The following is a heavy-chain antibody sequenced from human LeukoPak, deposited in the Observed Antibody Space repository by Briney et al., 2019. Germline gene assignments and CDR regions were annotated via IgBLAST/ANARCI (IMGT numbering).Heavy chain of an antibody. Sequence: PSETLSLTCSVSGASISSDYWSWIRQPPGKGLEWIGNIYSSETTKYNPSLRSRATISGDTSKNQFSLKLSSVTAADTAVYYCARHFPYCGGDCPYYYKGVWGKGTTVTVSS. V-gene: IGHV4-4*09. J-gene: IGHJ6*03. CDR2: IYSSETT. D-gene: IGHD2-21*02. CDR1: GASISSDY. CDR3: ARHFPYCGGDCPYYYKGV.